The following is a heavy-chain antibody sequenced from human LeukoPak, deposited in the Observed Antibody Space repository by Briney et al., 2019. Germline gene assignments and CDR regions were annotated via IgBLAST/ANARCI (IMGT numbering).Heavy chain of an antibody. J-gene: IGHJ6*03. V-gene: IGHV4-4*07. CDR2: IYTSGST. CDR3: ARVRDLPADNYYYYYYMDV. D-gene: IGHD2-2*01. CDR1: GGSISSYY. Sequence: SSETLSLTCTVSGGSISSYYWSWIRQPAGKGLEWIGRIYTSGSTNYNPSLKSRVTMSVDTSKNQFSLKLSSVTAADTAVYYCARVRDLPADNYYYYYYMDVWGKGTTVTVSS.